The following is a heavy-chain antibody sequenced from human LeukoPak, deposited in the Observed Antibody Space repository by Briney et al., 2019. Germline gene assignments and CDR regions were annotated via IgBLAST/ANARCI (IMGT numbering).Heavy chain of an antibody. J-gene: IGHJ4*02. V-gene: IGHV4-59*01. CDR1: GGSISSYY. CDR3: ARGGPSYGDYADY. Sequence: SETLSLTCTVSGGSISSYYWSWIRQPPGKGLEWIGYIYYGGSTNYNPSLKSRVTISVDTSKNQFSLKLSSVTAADTAVYYCARGGPSYGDYADYWGQGTLVTVSS. CDR2: IYYGGST. D-gene: IGHD4-17*01.